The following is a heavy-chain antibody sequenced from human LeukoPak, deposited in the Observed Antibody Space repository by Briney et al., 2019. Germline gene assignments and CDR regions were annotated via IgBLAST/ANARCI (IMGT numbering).Heavy chain of an antibody. CDR2: ISGSGGST. V-gene: IGHV3-23*01. Sequence: GGSLRLSCAASGFTFSSYAMSWVRQAPGKGLEWASAISGSGGSTYYADSVKGRFTISRDNSKNTLYLQMNSLRAEDTAVYYCATTGIKTYYYDSSGYPSPYFDYWGQGTLVTVSS. D-gene: IGHD3-22*01. CDR1: GFTFSSYA. J-gene: IGHJ4*02. CDR3: ATTGIKTYYYDSSGYPSPYFDY.